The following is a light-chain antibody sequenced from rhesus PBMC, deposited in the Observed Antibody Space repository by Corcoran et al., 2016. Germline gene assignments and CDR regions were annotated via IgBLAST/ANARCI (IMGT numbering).Light chain of an antibody. J-gene: IGKJ2*01. V-gene: IGKV4-1*01. CDR2: GAS. Sequence: DIVMTQSPDSLAVSLGEKITINGKSSQSLLYSSNNKNYLAWYKQKPGLAPMWLIYGASTRESGVPNRFSCSGSGTDFTLTISGLQAEDGAVYYCQRYYSSPYSFGQGTKVKIK. CDR1: QSLLYSSNNKNY. CDR3: QRYYSSPYS.